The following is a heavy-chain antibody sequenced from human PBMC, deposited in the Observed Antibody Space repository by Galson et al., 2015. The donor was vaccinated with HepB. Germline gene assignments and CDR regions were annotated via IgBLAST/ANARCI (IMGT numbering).Heavy chain of an antibody. V-gene: IGHV1-18*01. Sequence: SVKVSCKASGYTFTSYGISWVRQAPGHGLEWMGWISTYNGNKSYPPRHKGRVIMTTDTSTSTAYMEVRNLRSDDTAVYYCARDPDSDYHVGYMDVWGKGTTVTVTS. CDR1: GYTFTSYG. D-gene: IGHD5-12*01. CDR2: ISTYNGNK. CDR3: ARDPDSDYHVGYMDV. J-gene: IGHJ6*03.